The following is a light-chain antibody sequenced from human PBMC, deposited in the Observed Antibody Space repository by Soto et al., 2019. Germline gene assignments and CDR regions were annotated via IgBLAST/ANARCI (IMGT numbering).Light chain of an antibody. V-gene: IGLV1-44*01. J-gene: IGLJ2*01. CDR1: SSNIGSNT. CDR2: SND. Sequence: QSVLTQPPSASGTPGQRVTISCSGSSSNIGSNTVNWYQQVPGTAPKLLIYSNDQRPSGVPDRFSGSKSGTSASLAISGLQSEDEADYSCAAWDDSLSGPVFGGGTKLTAL. CDR3: AAWDDSLSGPV.